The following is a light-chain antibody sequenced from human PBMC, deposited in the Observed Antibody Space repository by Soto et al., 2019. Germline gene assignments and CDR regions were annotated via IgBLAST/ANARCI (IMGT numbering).Light chain of an antibody. CDR1: HDITSY. V-gene: IGKV1-33*01. J-gene: IGKJ3*01. CDR3: QHCDYLPI. CDR2: YAS. Sequence: DIQMTQSPSSLSASVGDRVTITCQASHDITSYLNWYQHKPGKAPKLLIYYASILEAGVPSRFSGSGSGTDFTFTISSLQPEDVATYYCQHCDYLPIFGPGATVDFK.